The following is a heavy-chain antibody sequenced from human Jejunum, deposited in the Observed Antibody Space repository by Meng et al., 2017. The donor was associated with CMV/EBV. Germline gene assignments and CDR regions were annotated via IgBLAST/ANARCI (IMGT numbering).Heavy chain of an antibody. J-gene: IGHJ5*02. Sequence: QVTLQQWGAGLLQPSDTLSLTCAVYGGSFSGFYWSWIRQPPGKGLEWIAEIDHTGSANYNPSLKSRVTISVDTSKNQFSLELNSVTAADTALYYCARQRKYAAGGTGEFDPWGQGTLVTVSS. CDR2: IDHTGSA. CDR3: ARQRKYAAGGTGEFDP. D-gene: IGHD6-13*01. CDR1: GGSFSGFY. V-gene: IGHV4-34*01.